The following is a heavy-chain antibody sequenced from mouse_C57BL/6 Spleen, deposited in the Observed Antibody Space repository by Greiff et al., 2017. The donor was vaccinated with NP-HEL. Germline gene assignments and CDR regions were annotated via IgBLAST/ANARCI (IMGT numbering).Heavy chain of an antibody. J-gene: IGHJ2*01. CDR3: ARDITTVDFDY. V-gene: IGHV5-4*01. CDR1: GFTFSSYA. Sequence: EVKVVESGGGLVKPGGSLKLSCAASGFTFSSYAMSWVRQTPEKRLEWVATISDGGSYTYYPDNVKGRFTISRDNAKNNLYLQMSHLKSEDTAMYYCARDITTVDFDYWGQGTTLTVSS. CDR2: ISDGGSYT. D-gene: IGHD1-1*01.